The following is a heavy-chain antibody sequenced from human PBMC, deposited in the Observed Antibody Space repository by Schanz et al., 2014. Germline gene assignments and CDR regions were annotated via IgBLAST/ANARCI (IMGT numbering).Heavy chain of an antibody. CDR3: ARGREVVGKIFDV. D-gene: IGHD3-22*01. CDR2: ISTSSGYI. CDR1: GFVFRTFA. V-gene: IGHV3-21*02. J-gene: IGHJ3*01. Sequence: EAQLLESGGGLVQPRGSLRLSCAASGFVFRTFAMYWVRQAPGKGLEWVSTISTSSGYIFYADSVKGRFTISRDNAKNSLYLQMNSLRAEDTGVYYCARGREVVGKIFDVWGQGTMXTVSS.